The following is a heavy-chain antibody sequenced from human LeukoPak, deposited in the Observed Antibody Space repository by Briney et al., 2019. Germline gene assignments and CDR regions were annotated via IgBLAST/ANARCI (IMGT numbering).Heavy chain of an antibody. V-gene: IGHV1-46*01. CDR3: ARAPANGRADAYDI. CDR2: LHPVTGGT. Sequence: ASVKVSCKASGYTFTTYLIHWVRQPPGQGLEWMGELHPVTGGTNYAQKVPGRVTMTMDRSTSTVYLELSSLTSEDTVVYFCARAPANGRADAYDIWGQGTRVTVSS. J-gene: IGHJ3*02. D-gene: IGHD1-26*01. CDR1: GYTFTTYL.